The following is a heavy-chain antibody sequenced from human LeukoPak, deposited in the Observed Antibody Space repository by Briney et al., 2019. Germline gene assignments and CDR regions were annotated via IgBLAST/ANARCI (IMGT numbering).Heavy chain of an antibody. J-gene: IGHJ4*02. CDR3: AKDIYGDYGGLDY. D-gene: IGHD4-17*01. CDR2: IINSGGST. V-gene: IGHV3-23*01. Sequence: GGSLRLSCAASGLTFSNYAMNWVRQAPGKGLEWVSTIINSGGSTYYADSVKGRFTISRDSSKNTLYLQMNSLRDEDTAVYYCAKDIYGDYGGLDYWGQGTLVTVSS. CDR1: GLTFSNYA.